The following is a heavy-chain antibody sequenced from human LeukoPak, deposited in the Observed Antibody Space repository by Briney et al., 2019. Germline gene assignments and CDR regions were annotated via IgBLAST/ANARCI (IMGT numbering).Heavy chain of an antibody. J-gene: IGHJ4*02. CDR1: GFTVSSNY. D-gene: IGHD6-13*01. V-gene: IGHV3-53*01. Sequence: PGGSLRLSCAASGFTVSSNYMSWVRQAPGEGLEWVSVIYSGGSTYYADSVKGRFTISRDNSKNTLYLQMNSLRAEDTAVYYCARLAAGTSFDYWGQGTLVTVSS. CDR3: ARLAAGTSFDY. CDR2: IYSGGST.